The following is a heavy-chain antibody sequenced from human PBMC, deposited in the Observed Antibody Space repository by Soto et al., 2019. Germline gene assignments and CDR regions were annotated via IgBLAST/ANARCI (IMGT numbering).Heavy chain of an antibody. D-gene: IGHD3-22*01. J-gene: IGHJ4*02. CDR3: ARQFDYDTSGYYYAY. CDR2: INPSGGST. Sequence: ASVKVSCKASGYTFTSYYMHWVRQAPVQGLEWMGIINPSGGSTSYAQKFQGRVTMTRDEATSTAYMELSSLRSEDTAVYYCARQFDYDTSGYYYAYWGQGTLVTVSS. CDR1: GYTFTSYY. V-gene: IGHV1-46*01.